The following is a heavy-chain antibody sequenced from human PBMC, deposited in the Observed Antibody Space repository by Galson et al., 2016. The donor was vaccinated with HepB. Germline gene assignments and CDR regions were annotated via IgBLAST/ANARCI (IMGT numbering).Heavy chain of an antibody. D-gene: IGHD6-25*01. Sequence: SVKVSCKASTNTFTRYGFTWVRQAPGQGLEWMGWISAYNGRTDFAQRFQGRLTMTTDTSTRTTYMELWGLRSADTALYYCATGWSSDGGWLGPWGQGTLVIVSS. J-gene: IGHJ5*02. V-gene: IGHV1-18*04. CDR3: ATGWSSDGGWLGP. CDR2: ISAYNGRT. CDR1: TNTFTRYG.